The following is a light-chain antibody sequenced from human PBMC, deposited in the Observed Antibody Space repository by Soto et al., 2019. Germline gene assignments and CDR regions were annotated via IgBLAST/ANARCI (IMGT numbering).Light chain of an antibody. V-gene: IGKV3-20*01. J-gene: IGKJ4*01. CDR3: QQYGSSPSLT. CDR1: QSVSSSY. Sequence: EIVLTQSPGTLSLSPGERATLSCRASQSVSSSYLAWYQQKPGQAPRLLIYGASSRYTGIPDRFSGSGSGTDFTLTISRLEPEDFAVYYCQQYGSSPSLTFGGGTKVEIK. CDR2: GAS.